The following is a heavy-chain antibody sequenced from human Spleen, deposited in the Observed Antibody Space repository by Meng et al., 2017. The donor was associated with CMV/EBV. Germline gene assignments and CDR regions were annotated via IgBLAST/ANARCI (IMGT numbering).Heavy chain of an antibody. J-gene: IGHJ6*02. Sequence: GESLKISCAASGLNFGSYSMNWVRQAPGKGLEWVSSISSSSSYIYYADSVKGRFTISRDNAKNSLYLQMNSLRAEDTAVYYCASLFTVFSLTYYYGMDVWGQGTTVTVSS. V-gene: IGHV3-21*01. CDR2: ISSSSSYI. CDR1: GLNFGSYS. CDR3: ASLFTVFSLTYYYGMDV. D-gene: IGHD4-11*01.